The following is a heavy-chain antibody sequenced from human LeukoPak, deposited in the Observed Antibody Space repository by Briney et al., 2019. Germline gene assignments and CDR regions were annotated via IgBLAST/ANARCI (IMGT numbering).Heavy chain of an antibody. CDR3: ARGHSSGWYYIDN. V-gene: IGHV4-4*09. J-gene: IGHJ4*02. Sequence: SETLSLTCTVSGGSITSYYWSWIRQPPGKGLEWIGYTYGSGSTNYNPSLKGRVTISVGTSKNQSSLKLSSVTAADTAVYYCARGHSSGWYYIDNWGQGTLVTVSS. CDR1: GGSITSYY. CDR2: TYGSGST. D-gene: IGHD6-19*01.